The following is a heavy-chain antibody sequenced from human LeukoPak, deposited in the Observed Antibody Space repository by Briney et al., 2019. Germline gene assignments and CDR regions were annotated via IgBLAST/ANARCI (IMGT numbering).Heavy chain of an antibody. Sequence: GGSLRLSCAASGFSFSTYGLHWVHHTPGKGLEWVAFIRYDGSNEYYADSVKGRFTISRDNSKNTLHLQMNSLRVEDTAVYYCARPMFHYWGQGTLVTVSS. J-gene: IGHJ4*02. CDR2: IRYDGSNE. CDR3: ARPMFHY. V-gene: IGHV3-30*02. CDR1: GFSFSTYG.